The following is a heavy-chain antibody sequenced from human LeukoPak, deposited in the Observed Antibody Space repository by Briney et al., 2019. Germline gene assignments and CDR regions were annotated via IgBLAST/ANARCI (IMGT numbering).Heavy chain of an antibody. CDR3: AKDYFSGSPSQLDY. D-gene: IGHD1-26*01. J-gene: IGHJ4*02. Sequence: GGSLRLSCAASGFTFSSYGMSWVRQAPGKGLEWVSAISGSGGSTYYADSVKGRFTISRDNSKNTLYLQMNSLRAEDTAVYYCAKDYFSGSPSQLDYWGQGTLVTVSS. V-gene: IGHV3-23*01. CDR1: GFTFSSYG. CDR2: ISGSGGST.